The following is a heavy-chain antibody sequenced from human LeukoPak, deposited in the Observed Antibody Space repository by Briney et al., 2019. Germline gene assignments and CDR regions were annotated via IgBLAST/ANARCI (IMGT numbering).Heavy chain of an antibody. CDR3: ARVRRSYDFWSGARAFDI. Sequence: ASVTVSCKASGGTFSSYAISWVRQAPGQGLEWMGGIIPIFGTANYAQKFQGRVTITADESTSTAYMELSSLRSEDTAVYYCARVRRSYDFWSGARAFDIWGQGTMVTVSS. V-gene: IGHV1-69*13. CDR2: IIPIFGTA. J-gene: IGHJ3*02. CDR1: GGTFSSYA. D-gene: IGHD3-3*01.